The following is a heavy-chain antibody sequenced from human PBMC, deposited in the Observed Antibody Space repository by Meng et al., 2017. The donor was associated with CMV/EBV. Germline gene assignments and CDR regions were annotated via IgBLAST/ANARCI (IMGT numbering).Heavy chain of an antibody. CDR1: GFTFSSYA. D-gene: IGHD2-2*01. CDR3: ARGYCSSTSCTNYYYYYYGMDV. J-gene: IGHJ6*02. V-gene: IGHV3-23*01. Sequence: GGSLRLSCAASGFTFSSYAMSWVRQAPGKGLEWVSAISGSGGSTYYADSVKGRFTISRDNSKNTLYLQMNSLRAEDTAVYYCARGYCSSTSCTNYYYYYYGMDVWGQGTTVTVSS. CDR2: ISGSGGST.